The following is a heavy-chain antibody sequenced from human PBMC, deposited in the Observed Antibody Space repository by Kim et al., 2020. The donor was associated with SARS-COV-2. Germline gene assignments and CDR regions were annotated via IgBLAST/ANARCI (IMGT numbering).Heavy chain of an antibody. J-gene: IGHJ4*02. Sequence: GGSLRLSCAASGFTFSSYGMSWVRQAPGKGLEWVSVIYSGGSSTYYADSVKGRFTISRDNSKNTLYLQMNSLRAEDTAVYYCATGRHMITFGGVIATNVDYWGQGTLVTVSS. CDR3: ATGRHMITFGGVIATNVDY. CDR2: IYSGGSST. D-gene: IGHD3-16*02. CDR1: GFTFSSYG. V-gene: IGHV3-23*03.